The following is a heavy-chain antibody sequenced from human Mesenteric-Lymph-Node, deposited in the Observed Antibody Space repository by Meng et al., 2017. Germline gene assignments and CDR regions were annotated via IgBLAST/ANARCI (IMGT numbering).Heavy chain of an antibody. Sequence: QLQEPGPGLVKPSPTLPLTCTVSGGSISSGGYYWSWIRQHPGKGLEWIGYIHSSGSTYYNPSLRSRLTISVDTSKNQFSLKLSSVTAADTAVYYCARASYGSGSPLGESWFDPWGQGTLVTVSS. D-gene: IGHD3-10*01. CDR1: GGSISSGGYY. CDR2: IHSSGST. J-gene: IGHJ5*02. CDR3: ARASYGSGSPLGESWFDP. V-gene: IGHV4-31*03.